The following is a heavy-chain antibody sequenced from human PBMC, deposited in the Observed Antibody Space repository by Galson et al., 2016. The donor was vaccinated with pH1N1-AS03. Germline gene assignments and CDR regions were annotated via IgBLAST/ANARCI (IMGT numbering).Heavy chain of an antibody. J-gene: IGHJ4*02. Sequence: SLRLSCAATKFTFSRFSMHWVRQAPGKGLEWVAAISFDGSNKHYADSVKGRFTISRDDAKNTLHLQMNSLRSEDTAVYFCTRDLGRFLEWVLDYWGQGSLVTVSS. CDR1: KFTFSRFS. CDR2: ISFDGSNK. V-gene: IGHV3-30*04. D-gene: IGHD3-3*01. CDR3: TRDLGRFLEWVLDY.